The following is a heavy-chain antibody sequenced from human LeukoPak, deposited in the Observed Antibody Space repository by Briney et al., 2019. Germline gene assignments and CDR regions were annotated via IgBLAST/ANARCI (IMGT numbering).Heavy chain of an antibody. CDR2: INAGNGDT. J-gene: IGHJ4*02. V-gene: IGHV1-3*01. D-gene: IGHD2-21*01. CDR3: ARDDCGDTCYPGGY. CDR1: GYTFTKYV. Sequence: ASVKVSCKASGYTFTKYVVHWVRQAPGQRPEWMGWINAGNGDTKYSQNFQDRVTITRDTSANTAYMELSSLASEDTALYYCARDDCGDTCYPGGYWGQGTLVTVSS.